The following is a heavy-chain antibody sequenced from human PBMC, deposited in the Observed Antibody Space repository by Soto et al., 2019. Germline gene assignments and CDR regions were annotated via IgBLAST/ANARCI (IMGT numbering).Heavy chain of an antibody. Sequence: QLQLQESGPGLVKPSETLSLTCTVSGGSISSSSFHWGWIRQPPGKGLEWIGSIYYSGSTYYSPSLKSRVTRSVDTSKHQFSLKLSSVPAADTGVYYCARRERAAGTDWWFDPWGQGTLVTVSS. V-gene: IGHV4-39*01. J-gene: IGHJ5*02. CDR3: ARRERAAGTDWWFDP. CDR1: GGSISSSSFH. D-gene: IGHD6-13*01. CDR2: IYYSGST.